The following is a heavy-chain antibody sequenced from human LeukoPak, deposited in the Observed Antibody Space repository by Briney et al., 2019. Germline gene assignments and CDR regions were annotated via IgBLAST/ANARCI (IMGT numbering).Heavy chain of an antibody. CDR3: ARAPVLRFLEWLFFDY. Sequence: SETLSLTCTVSGGSISSYYWSWIRQPPGKGLEWIGYIYYSGSTNYNPSLKSRVTISVDRSKNQFSLKLSSVTAADTAVYYCARAPVLRFLEWLFFDYWGQGTLVTVSS. D-gene: IGHD3-3*01. CDR1: GGSISSYY. CDR2: IYYSGST. J-gene: IGHJ4*02. V-gene: IGHV4-59*12.